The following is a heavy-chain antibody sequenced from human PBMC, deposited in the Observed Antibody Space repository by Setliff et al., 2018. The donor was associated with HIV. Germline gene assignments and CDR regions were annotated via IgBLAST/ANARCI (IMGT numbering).Heavy chain of an antibody. D-gene: IGHD2-2*01. V-gene: IGHV4-4*07. CDR1: GGSISSYY. CDR2: IYTSGST. J-gene: IGHJ5*02. Sequence: SETLSLTCTVSGGSISSYYWSWIRQPAGKGLEWIGRIYTSGSTNYNPSLKSRVTISVDTSKKQVSLKLSSVTASDTAVYYCARDFGGYCSSMSCPGLFDPWGQGTLVTVSS. CDR3: ARDFGGYCSSMSCPGLFDP.